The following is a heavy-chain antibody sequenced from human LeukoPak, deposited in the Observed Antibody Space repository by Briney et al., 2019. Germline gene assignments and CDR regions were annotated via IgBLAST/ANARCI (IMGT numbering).Heavy chain of an antibody. Sequence: ASVKVSCKASGYTFTSYDINWVRQATGQGLEWMGWMNPNSGNTGYAQKFQGRVTITADKSTSTAYMELSSLRSEDTAVYYCASPQKYCSGGSCYRGYFQHWGQGTLVTVSS. J-gene: IGHJ1*01. D-gene: IGHD2-15*01. CDR2: MNPNSGNT. V-gene: IGHV1-8*01. CDR3: ASPQKYCSGGSCYRGYFQH. CDR1: GYTFTSYD.